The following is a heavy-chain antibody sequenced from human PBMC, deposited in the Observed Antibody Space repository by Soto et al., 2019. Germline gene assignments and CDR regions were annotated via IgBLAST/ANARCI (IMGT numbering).Heavy chain of an antibody. J-gene: IGHJ4*02. CDR3: VRGRGGNYHFYFDH. D-gene: IGHD1-26*01. Sequence: ASVKVSCKASGYTFINYYIDWVRQAPGQGLEWMAIIDPNDGSTNYAQGFQGRLTVTRDTSTSTVYMDLSSLTSEDTAVYYCVRGRGGNYHFYFDHWGQGTPVTVSS. CDR2: IDPNDGST. CDR1: GYTFINYY. V-gene: IGHV1-46*03.